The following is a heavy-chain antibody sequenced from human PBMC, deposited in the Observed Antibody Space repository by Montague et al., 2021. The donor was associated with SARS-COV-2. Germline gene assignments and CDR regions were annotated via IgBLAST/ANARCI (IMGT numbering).Heavy chain of an antibody. D-gene: IGHD3-22*01. CDR3: ARVLVVTDYGMDV. Sequence: SLRLSCAASGFTFSSYEMHWVRQAPGKGLEWVSYISSSGSTIYYADSVKGRFTISRDNSKNSVYLQMNSLRAEDTAVYYCARVLVVTDYGMDVWGQGTTVTVSS. J-gene: IGHJ6*02. CDR1: GFTFSSYE. V-gene: IGHV3-48*03. CDR2: ISSSGSTI.